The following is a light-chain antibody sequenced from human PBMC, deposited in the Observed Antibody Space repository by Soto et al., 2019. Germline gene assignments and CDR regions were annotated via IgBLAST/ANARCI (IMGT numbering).Light chain of an antibody. CDR2: AAS. J-gene: IGKJ1*01. V-gene: IGKV1-8*01. CDR1: QGISSY. CDR3: QQYYSYPWT. Sequence: AIRMTQSPSSLSASTGDRVTITCRASQGISSYLAWYQQKPWKAPKLLIYAASTLQSGVPSRFSGSGSGTDFNLTISCLQSEDFATYYCQQYYSYPWTFGQGTKVEIK.